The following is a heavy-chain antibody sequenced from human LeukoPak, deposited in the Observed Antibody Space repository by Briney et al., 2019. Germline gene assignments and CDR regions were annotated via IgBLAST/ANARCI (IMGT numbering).Heavy chain of an antibody. CDR2: ISGSGGST. CDR3: AKSQAGSSWPSIDY. Sequence: GGSLRLSCEASGFTFSNYAMSWVRQAPGKGLECVSRISGSGGSTYYRDSVKGRFTVSRDNSKNTLYLQMNSLRAEDTAVYYCAKSQAGSSWPSIDYWGQGTLVTVSS. J-gene: IGHJ4*02. CDR1: GFTFSNYA. V-gene: IGHV3-23*01. D-gene: IGHD6-13*01.